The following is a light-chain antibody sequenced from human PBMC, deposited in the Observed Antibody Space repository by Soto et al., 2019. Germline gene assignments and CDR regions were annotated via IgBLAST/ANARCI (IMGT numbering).Light chain of an antibody. CDR3: QQYSNYVT. J-gene: IGKJ5*01. CDR2: GAS. V-gene: IGKV3-15*01. Sequence: EIVMTQSPATLSVSPGERATLSCGASQSVSSNLAWYQHKPGQAPRLLIFGASTRATGIPARFSGSGSGTNFILTISSLQSEDFAVYYCQQYSNYVTFGQGTRLEIK. CDR1: QSVSSN.